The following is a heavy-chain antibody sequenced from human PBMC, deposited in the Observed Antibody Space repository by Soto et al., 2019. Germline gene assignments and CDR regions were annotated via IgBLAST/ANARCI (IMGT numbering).Heavy chain of an antibody. V-gene: IGHV1-3*01. CDR1: GYNFANNA. CDR2: NNGGNDDT. Sequence: QVQLVQSGAEVKEPGASVRLSCRPFGYNFANNAMQWVRKAPGQTFAWLGWNNGGNDDTRYSQKFQTRVTLIKDTHANTFSMEMSSLTREDTALYYSGRGGWMLVEGSHYYHAMEVWGQGTTVTISS. J-gene: IGHJ6*02. CDR3: GRGGWMLVEGSHYYHAMEV. D-gene: IGHD3-10*02.